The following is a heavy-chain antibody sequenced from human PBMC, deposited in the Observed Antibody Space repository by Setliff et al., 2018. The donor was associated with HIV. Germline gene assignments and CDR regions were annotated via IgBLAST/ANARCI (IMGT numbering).Heavy chain of an antibody. CDR1: GDTFTKYG. J-gene: IGHJ6*03. D-gene: IGHD3-10*01. CDR2: IGADNGNT. V-gene: IGHV1-18*04. CDR3: AREGLWFGDRGYFMDV. Sequence: ASVKVSCKTSGDTFTKYGIIWVRQAPGQGLEWMGWIGADNGNTNYAQKFQGRVTMTTDTSTSTVYMELGSLISDDTAVYYCAREGLWFGDRGYFMDVWGKGTAVTVSS.